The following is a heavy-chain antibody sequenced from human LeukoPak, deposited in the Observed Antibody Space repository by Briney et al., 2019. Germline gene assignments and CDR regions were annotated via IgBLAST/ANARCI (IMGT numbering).Heavy chain of an antibody. D-gene: IGHD2-21*02. CDR1: GFSFRNAW. CDR3: TTVWNCGGDCSDAFDI. V-gene: IGHV3-15*01. J-gene: IGHJ3*02. Sequence: AGSLRLSCAASGFSFRNAWMSWVRQAPGKGLEWVGRIKSKTDGGTTDYAAPVKGRFTISRDDSENTLYLQMNSLKTEDTAVYYCTTVWNCGGDCSDAFDIWGQGTMVTVSS. CDR2: IKSKTDGGTT.